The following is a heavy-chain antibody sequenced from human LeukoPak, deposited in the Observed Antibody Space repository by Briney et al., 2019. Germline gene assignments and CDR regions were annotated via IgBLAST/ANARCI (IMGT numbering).Heavy chain of an antibody. Sequence: ASVKVSCKTSGYSFTDYYMLWVRQAPGQRLEWMGWINPNSGGTSSAQKFRGRVIMTRDTSITTVYMEVSWLTSDDTAIYYCARADRLHGGPYLIGPWGQGTLVTVSS. D-gene: IGHD2-21*01. V-gene: IGHV1-2*02. CDR3: ARADRLHGGPYLIGP. CDR2: INPNSGGT. CDR1: GYSFTDYY. J-gene: IGHJ5*02.